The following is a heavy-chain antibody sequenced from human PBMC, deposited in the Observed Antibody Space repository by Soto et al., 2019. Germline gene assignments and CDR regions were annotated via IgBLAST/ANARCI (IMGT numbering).Heavy chain of an antibody. Sequence: QITLKESGPTLVKPTQTLTLTCTFSGFSLSTSGVGVGWIRQPPGKALEWLALIYWDDDKRYSPSLKSRLTITKDTSKNQVVLTMTTMDPVDTATYYGAHRRGYPAAAGGRWFDPWGQGTLVTVSS. J-gene: IGHJ5*02. CDR2: IYWDDDK. CDR3: AHRRGYPAAAGGRWFDP. D-gene: IGHD6-13*01. V-gene: IGHV2-5*02. CDR1: GFSLSTSGVG.